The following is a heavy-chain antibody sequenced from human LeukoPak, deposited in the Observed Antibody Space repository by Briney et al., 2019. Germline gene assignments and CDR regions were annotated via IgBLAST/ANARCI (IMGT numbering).Heavy chain of an antibody. D-gene: IGHD3-22*01. CDR1: GYTFTNYA. Sequence: GASVKVSCKASGYTFTNYAIRWVRQAPGQRLEWLGWINAGNGNTRYSQSFQGRVTFTRDTSASTAYMELSSLRSEDTAMYYCAKEATMIVVARSYFDYWGPGTLVTVSS. V-gene: IGHV1-3*01. J-gene: IGHJ4*02. CDR2: INAGNGNT. CDR3: AKEATMIVVARSYFDY.